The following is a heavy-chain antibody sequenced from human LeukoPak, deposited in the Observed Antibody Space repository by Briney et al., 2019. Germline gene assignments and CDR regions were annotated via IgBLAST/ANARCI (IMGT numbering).Heavy chain of an antibody. CDR2: ISAYNGNT. D-gene: IGHD3-3*01. CDR1: GYTFTSYG. Sequence: ASVKVSCKASGYTFTSYGISWVRQAPGQGLEWMGWISAYNGNTNYAQKLQGRVTMTTDTSTSTAYMELRSLRSDDTAVYYCARVPLRFLEWFPRTGFDPWGQGTPVTVSS. J-gene: IGHJ5*02. V-gene: IGHV1-18*01. CDR3: ARVPLRFLEWFPRTGFDP.